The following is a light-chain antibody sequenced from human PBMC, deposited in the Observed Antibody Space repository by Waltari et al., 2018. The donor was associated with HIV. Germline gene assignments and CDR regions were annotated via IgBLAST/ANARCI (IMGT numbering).Light chain of an antibody. CDR1: TSNIGENY. CDR3: ETWENSLSAGV. V-gene: IGLV1-51*01. J-gene: IGLJ3*02. Sequence: QSVLTQPPSVSAAPGQKVTISCSGRTSNIGENYVSWYQQRPGTAPKLLIYGNDKRPSGIPDRFSGSKSGTSATLDITGVQSGDGADYYCETWENSLSAGVFGGGTKLTVL. CDR2: GND.